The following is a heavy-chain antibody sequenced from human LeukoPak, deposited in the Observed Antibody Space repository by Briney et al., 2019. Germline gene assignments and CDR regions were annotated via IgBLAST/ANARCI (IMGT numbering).Heavy chain of an antibody. Sequence: SATLSLTCTVSGGSISSSSYYWGWIRQPPGKGLEWIGSIFYSGDTYYNASLKSRVTISVDTSKKHFSLKLTSVTSADTAVYYCARRTSGGGLFDYWGQGTLVTVSS. CDR3: ARRTSGGGLFDY. CDR2: IFYSGDT. CDR1: GGSISSSSYY. D-gene: IGHD3-10*01. V-gene: IGHV4-39*02. J-gene: IGHJ4*02.